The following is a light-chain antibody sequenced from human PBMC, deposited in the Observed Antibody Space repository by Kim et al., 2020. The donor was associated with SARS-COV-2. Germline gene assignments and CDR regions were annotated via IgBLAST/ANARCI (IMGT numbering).Light chain of an antibody. J-gene: IGLJ2*01. CDR3: CSYAGSSTFHVV. Sequence: ITLSCTGTGSDVGGYNLVSWYQQHPGKAPKLMIYEVSKRPSGVSNRFSGSKSGNAASLTISGLQAEDEADYYCCSYAGSSTFHVVFGGGTQLTVL. CDR1: GSDVGGYNL. V-gene: IGLV2-23*02. CDR2: EVS.